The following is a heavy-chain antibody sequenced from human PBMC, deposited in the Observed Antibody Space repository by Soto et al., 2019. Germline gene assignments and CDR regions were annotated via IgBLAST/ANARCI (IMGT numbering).Heavy chain of an antibody. Sequence: SETLSLTCTISGGSISGYYWNWIRQPAGKGLEWIGRIYSTGSTKFNPSLKRRVTMSVDTSENQFSLKLTSVTAADTALYYCARSFYYGSGSAHNDLGYWGQGTLVTVSS. CDR3: ARSFYYGSGSAHNDLGY. CDR2: IYSTGST. V-gene: IGHV4-4*07. D-gene: IGHD3-10*01. J-gene: IGHJ4*02. CDR1: GGSISGYY.